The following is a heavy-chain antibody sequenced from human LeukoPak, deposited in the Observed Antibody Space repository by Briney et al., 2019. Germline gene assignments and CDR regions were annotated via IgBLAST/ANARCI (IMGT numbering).Heavy chain of an antibody. CDR2: VNPSSGHT. D-gene: IGHD6-19*01. CDR1: GYTFTRYD. J-gene: IGHJ4*02. V-gene: IGHV1-8*01. CDR3: ATYGYNSGWYSNY. Sequence: GASVKVSCKSSGYTFTRYDINWVRQATGQGLEWMGWVNPSSGHTGYAQKFQGRVTMTRNTSISTAYMELSSLRSEDTAVYYCATYGYNSGWYSNYWGQGSLVTVSS.